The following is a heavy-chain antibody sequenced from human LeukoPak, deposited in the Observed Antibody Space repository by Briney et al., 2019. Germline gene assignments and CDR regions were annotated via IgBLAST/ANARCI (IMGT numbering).Heavy chain of an antibody. CDR1: GFTFSTYA. J-gene: IGHJ4*02. CDR3: AKEVWPGNTGWHLFDS. V-gene: IGHV3-23*01. D-gene: IGHD1-14*01. Sequence: GGSLRLSCAPSGFTFSTYAISWVRQAPGKGLEWVSAISASGSRTYYAGSVKGRFTVSRDNSKDTLYLQMNSLRAEDTAIYYCAKEVWPGNTGWHLFDSWGQGTLVTVSS. CDR2: ISASGSRT.